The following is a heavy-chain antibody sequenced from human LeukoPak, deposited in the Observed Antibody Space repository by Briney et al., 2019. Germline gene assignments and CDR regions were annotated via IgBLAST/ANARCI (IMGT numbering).Heavy chain of an antibody. V-gene: IGHV1-69*06. J-gene: IGHJ4*02. CDR1: GGTFSSYA. CDR2: IIPIFGTA. CDR3: AGSSGWYHPGYYFDY. Sequence: ASVKVSCKASGGTFSSYAISWVRRAPGQGLEWMGGIIPIFGTANYAQKFQGRVTITADKSTSTAYMELSSLRSEDTAVYYCAGSSGWYHPGYYFDYWGQGTLVTVSS. D-gene: IGHD6-19*01.